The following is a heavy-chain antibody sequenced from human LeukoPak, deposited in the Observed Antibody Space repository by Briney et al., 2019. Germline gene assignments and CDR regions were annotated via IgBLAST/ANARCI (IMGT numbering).Heavy chain of an antibody. D-gene: IGHD3-22*01. CDR3: ARDRALEYYDSSGYYGLFDY. CDR2: IIPILGIA. J-gene: IGHJ4*02. CDR1: GYTFTSYD. Sequence: SVKVSCKASGYTFTSYDINWVRQATGQGLEWMGRIIPILGIANYAQKFQGRVTITADKSTSTAYMELSSLRSEDTAVYYCARDRALEYYDSSGYYGLFDYWGQGTLVTVSS. V-gene: IGHV1-69*04.